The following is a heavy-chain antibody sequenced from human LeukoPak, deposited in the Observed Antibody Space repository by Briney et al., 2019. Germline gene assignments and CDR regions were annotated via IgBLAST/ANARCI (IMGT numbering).Heavy chain of an antibody. CDR2: ISSSSFKI. CDR1: GFTFSSYS. Sequence: PGGSLRLSCAASGFTFSSYSMNWVRQAPGKGLEWVSYISSSSFKIGYADSVKGRFTISRDNSKNSLYLQMDSLRVEDTAVYYCVRDPSYGSSWYYYMDVWAKGPRSPSP. D-gene: IGHD6-13*01. CDR3: VRDPSYGSSWYYYMDV. J-gene: IGHJ6*03. V-gene: IGHV3-48*04.